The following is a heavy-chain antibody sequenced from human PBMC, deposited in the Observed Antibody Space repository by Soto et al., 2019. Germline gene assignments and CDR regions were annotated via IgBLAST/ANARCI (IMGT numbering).Heavy chain of an antibody. Sequence: ASVKVSCKASGGTFSSYAISWVRQAPGQGLEWMGGIIPIFGTANYAQKFQGRVTITADESTSTAYMELSSLRSEDTAVYYCASKGYGSGSYFVGDWFDPWGQGTLVTVSS. D-gene: IGHD3-10*01. CDR2: IIPIFGTA. V-gene: IGHV1-69*13. CDR1: GGTFSSYA. CDR3: ASKGYGSGSYFVGDWFDP. J-gene: IGHJ5*02.